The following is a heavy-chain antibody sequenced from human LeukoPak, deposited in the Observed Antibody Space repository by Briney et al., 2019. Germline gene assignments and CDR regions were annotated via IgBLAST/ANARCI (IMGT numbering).Heavy chain of an antibody. D-gene: IGHD5-18*01. J-gene: IGHJ4*02. CDR3: ARLGYSYGGGYFDY. Sequence: ASVKVSCKASGYTFTGYYVHWVRQAPGQGLEWMGWISAYNGNTNYAQKLQGRVTMTTDTSTSTAYMELRSLRSDDTAVYYCARLGYSYGGGYFDYWGQGTLVTVSS. CDR1: GYTFTGYY. CDR2: ISAYNGNT. V-gene: IGHV1-18*04.